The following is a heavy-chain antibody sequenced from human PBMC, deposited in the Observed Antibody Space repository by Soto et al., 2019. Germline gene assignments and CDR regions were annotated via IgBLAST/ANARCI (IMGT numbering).Heavy chain of an antibody. V-gene: IGHV3-48*04. Sequence: GGSLRLSCVASGFTLSRYSMNWVRQAPGKGLEWVSYISRSSSTIYYADSVKGRFTISRDNAKNSLYLQMNSLRAEDTAVYYCARELDGIDVWGQGTTVTVSS. J-gene: IGHJ6*02. CDR3: ARELDGIDV. CDR2: ISRSSSTI. CDR1: GFTLSRYS.